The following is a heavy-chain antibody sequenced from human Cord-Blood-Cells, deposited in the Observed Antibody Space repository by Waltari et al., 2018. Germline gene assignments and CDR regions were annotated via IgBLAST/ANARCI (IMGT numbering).Heavy chain of an antibody. J-gene: IGHJ4*02. CDR1: GGSISSSSYY. CDR2: IYYSERT. CDR3: ARPGQADY. Sequence: QLQLQESGPGLVKPSETLSLTCTVPGGSISSSSYYWGWIRQPPGKGLEWIGSIYYSERTYYNPSLKSRVTISVDTSKNQFSLKLSSVTAADTAVYYCARPGQADYWGQGTLVTVSS. V-gene: IGHV4-39*01.